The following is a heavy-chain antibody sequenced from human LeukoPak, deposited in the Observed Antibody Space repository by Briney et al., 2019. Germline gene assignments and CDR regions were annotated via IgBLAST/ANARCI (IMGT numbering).Heavy chain of an antibody. Sequence: SETLSLTCTVSGGSISSSSYYWGWIRQPPGKGLEWIGSIYYSGSTYYNPSLKSRVTISVDTSKNQFSLKLSSVTAADTAVYYCASASHLGYCSGGSCYGEYWGQGTLVTVSS. J-gene: IGHJ4*02. CDR3: ASASHLGYCSGGSCYGEY. V-gene: IGHV4-39*01. D-gene: IGHD2-15*01. CDR1: GGSISSSSYY. CDR2: IYYSGST.